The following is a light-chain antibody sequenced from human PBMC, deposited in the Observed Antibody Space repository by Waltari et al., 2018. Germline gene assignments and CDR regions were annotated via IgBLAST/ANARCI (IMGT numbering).Light chain of an antibody. Sequence: DIVLTQSPGTLSLSPGERATLSCKARANVDSNELAWYQLKPGQAPRLLVYGASTRATGIPDRFSGGGSGTDFSLIISSLEPEDSAIYYCQQYAGSPRTFGQGTRVEIK. CDR3: QQYAGSPRT. V-gene: IGKV3-20*01. J-gene: IGKJ1*01. CDR2: GAS. CDR1: ANVDSNE.